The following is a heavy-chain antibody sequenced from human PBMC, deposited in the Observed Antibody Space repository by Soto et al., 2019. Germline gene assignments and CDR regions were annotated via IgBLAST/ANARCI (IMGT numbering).Heavy chain of an antibody. CDR3: ARHVGNSPPGS. D-gene: IGHD1-26*01. J-gene: IGHJ4*02. Sequence: PSGTLSLTCTVSGGSISSSNYHWGWIRQPPGKGLEWIGSNPSLKSRVTISVDTSKNQFSLKLTSVTAADTAVYHCARHVGNSPPGSWGQGTLVT. V-gene: IGHV4-39*01. CDR1: GGSISSSNYH.